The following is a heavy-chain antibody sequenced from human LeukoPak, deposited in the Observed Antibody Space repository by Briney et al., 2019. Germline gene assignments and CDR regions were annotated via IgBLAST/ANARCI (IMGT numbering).Heavy chain of an antibody. J-gene: IGHJ4*02. CDR3: ARRSEYYGDYFYFDY. V-gene: IGHV5-51*01. CDR1: GYSFTSYW. CDR2: IYLGDSDT. Sequence: GESLQTSCKGSGYSFTSYWIGWVRQMSGKGLGWMGIIYLGDSDTRYSPSFQGQVTISADKSISTAYLQWSSLKASDTAMYYCARRSEYYGDYFYFDYWGQGTLVTVSS. D-gene: IGHD4-17*01.